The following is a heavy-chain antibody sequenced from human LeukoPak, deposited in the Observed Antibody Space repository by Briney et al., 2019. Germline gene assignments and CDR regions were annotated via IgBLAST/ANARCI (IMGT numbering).Heavy chain of an antibody. Sequence: PGGCLRLSCAPSGLTFSNAWISWVSHAPGKWLEWVRRIKSKTDGGTTDYAAPVKGRFIILSDDSKNTLYLQMNSLKTENAVVYYCTTEPVSCGSYVHWGQRTPVTVSS. V-gene: IGHV3-15*01. D-gene: IGHD2-2*01. CDR1: GLTFSNAW. J-gene: IGHJ4*02. CDR2: IKSKTDGGTT. CDR3: TTEPVSCGSYVH.